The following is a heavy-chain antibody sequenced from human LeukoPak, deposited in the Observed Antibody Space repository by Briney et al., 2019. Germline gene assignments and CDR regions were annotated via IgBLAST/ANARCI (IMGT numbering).Heavy chain of an antibody. CDR3: AKRRDYCSGGSCYSLDY. CDR2: ISSDGTKK. J-gene: IGHJ4*02. Sequence: PGGSLRLSCAACGFRFSDYGMHWVRQAPGRGLEWVAVISSDGTKKAYADSVKGRFTISRDNSENTLYLQMSSLRAEDTAVYYCAKRRDYCSGGSCYSLDYWGQGTLVTVSS. D-gene: IGHD2-15*01. V-gene: IGHV3-30*18. CDR1: GFRFSDYG.